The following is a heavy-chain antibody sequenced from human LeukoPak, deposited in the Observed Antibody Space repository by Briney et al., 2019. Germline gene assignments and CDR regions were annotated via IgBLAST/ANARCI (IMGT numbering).Heavy chain of an antibody. CDR3: ARAWAYDSSGYRYYYFDY. Sequence: ASVKVSCKASGYTFTGYYMHWVRQAPGQGLEWMGWINPNSGGTNYGQKFQGWVTMTRDTSISTAYMELSRLRSDDTAVYYCARAWAYDSSGYRYYYFDYWGQGTLVTVSS. D-gene: IGHD3-22*01. V-gene: IGHV1-2*04. CDR2: INPNSGGT. J-gene: IGHJ4*02. CDR1: GYTFTGYY.